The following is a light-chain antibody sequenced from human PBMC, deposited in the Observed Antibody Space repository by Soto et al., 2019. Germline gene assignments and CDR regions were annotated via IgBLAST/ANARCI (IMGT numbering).Light chain of an antibody. V-gene: IGLV2-8*01. J-gene: IGLJ3*02. CDR3: SSYTSSSTRV. CDR2: EVS. Sequence: QSVLTQPPSASGSPGQSVTISCTGTSSDIGAYNHVSWYQQHPGKAPRFIIYEVSQRPSGVPDRFSGSKSGNTASLTISGLQAEDEADYYCSSYTSSSTRVFGGGTK. CDR1: SSDIGAYNH.